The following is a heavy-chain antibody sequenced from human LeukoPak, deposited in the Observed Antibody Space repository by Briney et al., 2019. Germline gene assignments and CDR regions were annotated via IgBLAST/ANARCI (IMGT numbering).Heavy chain of an antibody. CDR1: GGTFSSYA. CDR2: IIPIFGTA. J-gene: IGHJ4*02. Sequence: ASVKVSCKASGGTFSSYAISWVRQAPGQGLEWMGGIIPIFGTANYAQKFQGRVTITADESTSTAYMELSSLRSEDTAVYYCARSSQVVPAAIGMVATIQALYYFDYWGQGTLVTVSS. D-gene: IGHD2-2*02. CDR3: ARSSQVVPAAIGMVATIQALYYFDY. V-gene: IGHV1-69*13.